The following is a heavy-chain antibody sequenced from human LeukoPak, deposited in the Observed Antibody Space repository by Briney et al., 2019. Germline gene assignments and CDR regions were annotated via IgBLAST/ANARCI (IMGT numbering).Heavy chain of an antibody. D-gene: IGHD5-18*01. CDR2: IYWNDDK. J-gene: IGHJ4*02. CDR3: AHSRARGRRGYSYGPVGYFDY. V-gene: IGHV2-5*01. CDR1: GFSLSTSGVG. Sequence: SGPTLVNPTPALTLTCTFSGFSLSTSGVGVGWIRQPPGKALEWLALIYWNDDKRYSPSLKSRLTITKDTSKNQVVLTMTNMDPVDTATYYCAHSRARGRRGYSYGPVGYFDYWGQGTLVTVSS.